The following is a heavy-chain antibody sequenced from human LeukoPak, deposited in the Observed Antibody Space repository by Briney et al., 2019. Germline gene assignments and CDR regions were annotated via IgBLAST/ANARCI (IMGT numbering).Heavy chain of an antibody. J-gene: IGHJ6*02. CDR1: GGSFSGYY. CDR2: INHSGST. D-gene: IGHD2-8*01. CDR3: ARGGGCTNGVCPSYYYYGMDV. V-gene: IGHV4-34*01. Sequence: SETLSLTCAVYGGSFSGYYWSWIRQPPGKGLEWIGEINHSGSTNYNPSLKSRVTISVDTSKNQFSLKLSSVTAADTAVYYCARGGGCTNGVCPSYYYYGMDVWGQGTTVTVSS.